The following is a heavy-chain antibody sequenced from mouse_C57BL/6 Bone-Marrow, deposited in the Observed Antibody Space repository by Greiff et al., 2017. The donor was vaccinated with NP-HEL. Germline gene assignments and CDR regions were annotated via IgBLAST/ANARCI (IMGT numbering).Heavy chain of an antibody. Sequence: EVQLQQSGPELVKPGASVKISCKASGYTFTDYYMNWVKQSHGKSLEWIGDINPNHGGTSYNQKFKGKATLTVDKSSSTAYMELRSLTSEDSAVYYWASGYYGSSHRFAYWCQGTLVTVSA. V-gene: IGHV1-26*01. CDR1: GYTFTDYY. CDR2: INPNHGGT. J-gene: IGHJ3*01. D-gene: IGHD1-1*01. CDR3: ASGYYGSSHRFAY.